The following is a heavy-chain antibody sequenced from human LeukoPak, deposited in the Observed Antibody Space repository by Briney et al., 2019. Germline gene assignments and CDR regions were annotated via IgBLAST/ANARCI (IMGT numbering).Heavy chain of an antibody. Sequence: TSETLSLTCTVSGGSISSYYWSWIRQPPGKGLGWIGYIYYSGSTNYNPSLKSRVTISVDTSKNQFSLKLSSVTAADTAVYYCARAPSSSIAAPNFDYWGQGTLVTVSS. D-gene: IGHD6-6*01. V-gene: IGHV4-59*01. CDR2: IYYSGST. J-gene: IGHJ4*02. CDR1: GGSISSYY. CDR3: ARAPSSSIAAPNFDY.